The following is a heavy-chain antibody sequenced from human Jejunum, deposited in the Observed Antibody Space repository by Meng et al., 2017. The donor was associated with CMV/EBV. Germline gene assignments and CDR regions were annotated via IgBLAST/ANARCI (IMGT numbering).Heavy chain of an antibody. D-gene: IGHD1-26*01. CDR2: IIPVFDKT. CDR3: AGGLGGTIDY. CDR1: GSTFSNSA. V-gene: IGHV1-69*04. Sequence: CKASGSTFSNSATNWVRQAPGQGLEWMGNIIPVFDKTNYAQKFQGRVTITADRSTNTAYMELSSLRSDDTAIYYCAGGLGGTIDYWGQGTLVTVSS. J-gene: IGHJ4*02.